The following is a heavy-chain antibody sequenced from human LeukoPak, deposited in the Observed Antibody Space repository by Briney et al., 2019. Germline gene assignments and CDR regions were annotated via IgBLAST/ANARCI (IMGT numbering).Heavy chain of an antibody. D-gene: IGHD6-19*01. CDR2: ISYDGSNK. CDR1: GFTFSSYA. Sequence: PGRSLRLSCAASGFTFSSYAMHWVRQAPGKGLEWVAVISYDGSNKYYADSVKGRFTISRDNSKNTLYLQMNSLRAEDTAVYYCARAAGAVYSSGWYAWAYWGQGTLVTVSS. J-gene: IGHJ4*02. V-gene: IGHV3-30-3*01. CDR3: ARAAGAVYSSGWYAWAY.